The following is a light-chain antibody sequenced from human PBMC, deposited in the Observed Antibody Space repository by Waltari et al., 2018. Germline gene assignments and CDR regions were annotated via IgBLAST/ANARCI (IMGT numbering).Light chain of an antibody. J-gene: IGLJ3*02. CDR2: VNSDGSH. Sequence: QLMLTQSPSASASLGASVKLTCTLRSGHSSYALAWHHQQPEKGPRYLMKVNSDGSHIKGDGIPDRFSGSSSGAERYLTIASLQSEDEADYYCQTGGFGIWVFGGGTKLTVL. CDR1: SGHSSYA. V-gene: IGLV4-69*01. CDR3: QTGGFGIWV.